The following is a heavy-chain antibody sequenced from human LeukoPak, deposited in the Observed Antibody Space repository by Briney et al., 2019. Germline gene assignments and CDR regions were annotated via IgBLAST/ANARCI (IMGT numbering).Heavy chain of an antibody. CDR3: ARRIAAAVLWYFDL. Sequence: SETLSLTCTVSGGSNSSSSYYWRWIRQPPAKGLEWNGSIYYSGSTYYNPSLKSRVTISVDTSKNQFSLKLSSVTAADTAVYYCARRIAAAVLWYFDLWGRGTLVTVSS. CDR1: GGSNSSSSYY. CDR2: IYYSGST. D-gene: IGHD6-13*01. V-gene: IGHV4-39*01. J-gene: IGHJ2*01.